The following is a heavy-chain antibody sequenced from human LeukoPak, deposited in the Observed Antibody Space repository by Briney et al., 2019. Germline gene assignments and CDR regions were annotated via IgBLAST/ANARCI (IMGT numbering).Heavy chain of an antibody. V-gene: IGHV4-59*01. D-gene: IGHD1-1*01. Sequence: AETLSLTCTVSGGSITNYWWSWIRQPPGRGLEWIGYIYYSGSTTHYNPSLRGRATISVDASKNQFSLRLRSVTAADTAVYYCARVGDWNDLVYWGQGTLVSVSS. CDR3: ARVGDWNDLVY. J-gene: IGHJ4*02. CDR1: GGSITNYW. CDR2: IYYSGST.